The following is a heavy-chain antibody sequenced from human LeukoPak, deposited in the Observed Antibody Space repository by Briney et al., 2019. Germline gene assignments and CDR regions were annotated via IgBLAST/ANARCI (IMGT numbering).Heavy chain of an antibody. Sequence: SETLSLTCTVSGGSISSYYWSWIRQPPGKGLEWIGYIYYSGSTNYNPSLKSRVTISVDTSKNQFSLKLSSVTAADTAVYYCARSSVVVVAATGRFDPWGQGTLVTVSS. J-gene: IGHJ5*02. CDR2: IYYSGST. D-gene: IGHD2-15*01. CDR1: GGSISSYY. V-gene: IGHV4-59*01. CDR3: ARSSVVVVAATGRFDP.